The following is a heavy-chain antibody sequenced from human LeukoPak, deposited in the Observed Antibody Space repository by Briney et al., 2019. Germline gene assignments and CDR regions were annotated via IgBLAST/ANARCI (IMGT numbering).Heavy chain of an antibody. V-gene: IGHV1-2*02. D-gene: IGHD3-22*01. CDR1: GYTFTGYY. J-gene: IGHJ4*02. Sequence: ASVKVSCKASGYTFTGYYMHWVRQAPGQGLEWMGWINPNSGGTNYAQKFQGRVTMTRDTSISTAYMELSRLRSDDTAVYYCATYYYDSSGQKHSDYWGQGTLVTVSS. CDR3: ATYYYDSSGQKHSDY. CDR2: INPNSGGT.